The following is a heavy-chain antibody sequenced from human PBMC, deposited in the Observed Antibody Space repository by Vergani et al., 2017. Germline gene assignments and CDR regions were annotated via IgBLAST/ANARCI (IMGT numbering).Heavy chain of an antibody. CDR1: GFRFSDYG. D-gene: IGHD1-1*01. Sequence: HVQMVESGGGVVQPGRSLRLSCAVSGFRFSDYGMHWVRQAPGRGLEWVALISYDGDTTYYEDSVKGRFTISRDNSKNTLYLEMNALRAEETAVYYCARDFLTRVTTLDYYYMGVWGKGTTVTVSS. V-gene: IGHV3-30*03. CDR3: ARDFLTRVTTLDYYYMGV. CDR2: ISYDGDTT. J-gene: IGHJ6*03.